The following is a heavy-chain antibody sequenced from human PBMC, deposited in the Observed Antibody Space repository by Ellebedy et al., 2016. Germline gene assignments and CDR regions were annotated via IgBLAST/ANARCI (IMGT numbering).Heavy chain of an antibody. CDR1: GGSISSGGYY. V-gene: IGHV4-31*03. CDR3: ARGEEKVATTFDS. D-gene: IGHD5-12*01. J-gene: IGHJ4*02. CDR2: ISYSGST. Sequence: SETLSLTCTVSGGSISSGGYYWSWIRQHPGTGLEWIGYISYSGSTYYNPSLKSRLTISLDTSKKQLSLKLRSLTAADTAVYYCARGEEKVATTFDSWGQGTLVTVSS.